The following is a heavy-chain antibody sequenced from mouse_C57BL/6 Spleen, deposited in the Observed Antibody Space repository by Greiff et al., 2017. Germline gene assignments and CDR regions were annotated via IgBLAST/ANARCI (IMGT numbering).Heavy chain of an antibody. D-gene: IGHD2-2*01. CDR1: GYTFTSYW. CDR3: ARSTMVKYYFDY. V-gene: IGHV1-52*01. Sequence: QVQLQQPGAELVRPGSSVKLSCKASGYTFTSYWMHWVKQRPIQGLEWIGNIDPSDSETHYNQKFKDKATLTVDKSSSTAYMQLSSLTSEDSAVYNCARSTMVKYYFDYWGQGTTLTVSS. CDR2: IDPSDSET. J-gene: IGHJ2*01.